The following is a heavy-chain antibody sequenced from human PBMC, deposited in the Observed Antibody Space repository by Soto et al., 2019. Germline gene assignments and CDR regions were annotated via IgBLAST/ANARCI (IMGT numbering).Heavy chain of an antibody. D-gene: IGHD2-21*01. CDR1: GFTFSSYA. V-gene: IGHV3-30-3*01. CDR3: ARASGGNAISSPFDY. Sequence: QVQLVESGGGVVQPGRSLRLSCAASGFTFSSYAMHWVRQAPGKGLEWVAVISYDGSNKYYADSVKGRFTISRDNSKNTLYLQMNSLRAEDTAVYYCARASGGNAISSPFDYWGQGTLVTVSS. J-gene: IGHJ4*02. CDR2: ISYDGSNK.